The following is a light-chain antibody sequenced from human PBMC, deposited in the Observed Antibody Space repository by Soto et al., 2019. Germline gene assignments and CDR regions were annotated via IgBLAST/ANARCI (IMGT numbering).Light chain of an antibody. V-gene: IGLV2-8*01. CDR2: EVS. CDR3: SSPGGAHNFYV. CDR1: ISYIVGYDY. Sequence: QSLMTQPPSASGSPGHSVTISFTGTISYIVGYDYFSCYQQHPGKVPKLMSYEVSKRPSVVPDRFSASKSGNTASLTVSGLKAEDEADYYCSSPGGAHNFYVFGTGTKVTVL. J-gene: IGLJ1*01.